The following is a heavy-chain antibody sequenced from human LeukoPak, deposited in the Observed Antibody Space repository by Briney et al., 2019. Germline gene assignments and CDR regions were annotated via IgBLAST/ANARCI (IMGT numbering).Heavy chain of an antibody. CDR2: IIPILGIA. CDR1: GGTFSSYA. V-gene: IGHV1-69*04. D-gene: IGHD3-22*01. J-gene: IGHJ4*02. Sequence: SVKVSCKASGGTFSSYAISWVRQAPGQGLEWMGRIIPILGIANYAQKFQGRVTITRNTSISTAYMELSSLRSEDTAVYYCARGSSGYPRYFDYWGQGTLVTVSS. CDR3: ARGSSGYPRYFDY.